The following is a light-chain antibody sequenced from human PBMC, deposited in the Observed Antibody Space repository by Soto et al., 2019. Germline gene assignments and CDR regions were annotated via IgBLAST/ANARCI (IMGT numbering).Light chain of an antibody. J-gene: IGKJ1*01. V-gene: IGKV1-5*01. CDR1: QRITNS. Sequence: DIQMTQSPSSLSASVGDRVTIPCRASQRITNSLNWYQQKPGRAPNLLIYAASSLQSGVPSRFSGSGSGTEFTLTISSLQPDDFATYYCQHYNSDSEAFGQGTKVDI. CDR2: AAS. CDR3: QHYNSDSEA.